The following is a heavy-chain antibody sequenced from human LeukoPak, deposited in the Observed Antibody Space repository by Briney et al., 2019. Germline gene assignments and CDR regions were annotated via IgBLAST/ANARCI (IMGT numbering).Heavy chain of an antibody. Sequence: GGSLRLSCAASGFTFSSYDMHWIRQAPGKGLEWVAFIRYDGSNKYYADSVKGRFTISRDYSKNTLYLQMNSVRAGDTDVYYCAKESESYDSSGSTFGYWGQGTLVTVSS. J-gene: IGHJ4*02. CDR2: IRYDGSNK. V-gene: IGHV3-30*02. CDR1: GFTFSSYD. D-gene: IGHD3-22*01. CDR3: AKESESYDSSGSTFGY.